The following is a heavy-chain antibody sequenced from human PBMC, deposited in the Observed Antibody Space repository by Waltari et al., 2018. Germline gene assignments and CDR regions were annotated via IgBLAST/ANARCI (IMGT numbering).Heavy chain of an antibody. CDR1: GFTLSSYW. CDR3: ARGQLSY. J-gene: IGHJ4*02. Sequence: EVQLVESGGGVVQPGGSLRLSCAASGFTLSSYWMSWVRQAPGKGLEWVANIKQDGSEKYYVDSVKGRFTISRDNAKNSLYLQMNSLRAEDTAVYYCARGQLSYWGQGTLVTVSS. V-gene: IGHV3-7*01. CDR2: IKQDGSEK.